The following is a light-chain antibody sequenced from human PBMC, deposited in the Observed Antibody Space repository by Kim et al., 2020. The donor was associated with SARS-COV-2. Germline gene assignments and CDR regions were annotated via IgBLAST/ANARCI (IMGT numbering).Light chain of an antibody. V-gene: IGKV3-11*01. Sequence: EIVLTQSPATLSLSPGERATLSCRASQSVSSYLAWYQQKPGQPPRLLIYEASNRATGIPARFSGSGSGTDFTLTISSLEPEDFAVYYCQQRNNWPPIFTFGPGTKVDIK. CDR1: QSVSSY. CDR3: QQRNNWPPIFT. CDR2: EAS. J-gene: IGKJ3*01.